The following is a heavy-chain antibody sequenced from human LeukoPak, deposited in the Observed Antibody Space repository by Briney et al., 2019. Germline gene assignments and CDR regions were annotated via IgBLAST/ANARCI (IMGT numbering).Heavy chain of an antibody. Sequence: PSETLSLTCAAKGGSFSGYSWSWIRQPPGKGLEWIGYISDSGSTNYNSSLKSRVTISVDTSKTHFSLKLRSVTAADTAVYYCARHGGGWTFDYWGQGTLVTASS. CDR3: ARHGGGWTFDY. D-gene: IGHD6-19*01. V-gene: IGHV4-59*08. J-gene: IGHJ4*02. CDR1: GGSFSGYS. CDR2: ISDSGST.